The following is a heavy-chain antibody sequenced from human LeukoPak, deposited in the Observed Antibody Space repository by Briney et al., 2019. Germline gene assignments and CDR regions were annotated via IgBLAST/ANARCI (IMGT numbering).Heavy chain of an antibody. Sequence: GGSLRLSCAASGFAYSSYSMTWVRQAPGKGLEWVSSIGFDSIYIYYADSVKGRFTISRDNAKNSLYLQMNSLRAEDTAVYYCARENMAVAGTDYWGQGTLVTVSS. CDR1: GFAYSSYS. CDR2: IGFDSIYI. CDR3: ARENMAVAGTDY. V-gene: IGHV3-21*01. D-gene: IGHD6-19*01. J-gene: IGHJ4*02.